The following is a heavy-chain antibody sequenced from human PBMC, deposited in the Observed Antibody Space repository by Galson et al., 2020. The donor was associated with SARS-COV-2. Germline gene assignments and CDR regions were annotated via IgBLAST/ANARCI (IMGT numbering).Heavy chain of an antibody. CDR2: ISYTGNT. CDR3: ARHMEYLSYYYYYGMDV. J-gene: IGHJ6*02. Sequence: ETSETLSLTCTVSGASISSSSFHWAWIRQPPGKGLEWIGSISYTGNTYYNPSLKSRVTISVDTSKNQFSLKLSSVTAADTAVYYCARHMEYLSYYYYYGMDVWGQGTTVTVSS. D-gene: IGHD2-2*01. V-gene: IGHV4-39*01. CDR1: GASISSSSFH.